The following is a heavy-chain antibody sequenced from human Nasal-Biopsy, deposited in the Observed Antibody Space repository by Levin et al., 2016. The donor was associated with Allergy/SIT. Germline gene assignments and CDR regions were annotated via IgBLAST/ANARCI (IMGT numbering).Heavy chain of an antibody. CDR3: AKMRPYENEFDH. Sequence: GESLKISCAASGFTFTDSIMTWVRQAPGKGLEWVSGISGSGGITYYADSVKGRFTISRDNSDNTVYLQMHSLRAGDTATYYCAKMRPYENEFDHWGQGTLVTVSS. CDR1: GFTFTDSI. J-gene: IGHJ4*02. V-gene: IGHV3-23*01. CDR2: ISGSGGIT. D-gene: IGHD5-12*01.